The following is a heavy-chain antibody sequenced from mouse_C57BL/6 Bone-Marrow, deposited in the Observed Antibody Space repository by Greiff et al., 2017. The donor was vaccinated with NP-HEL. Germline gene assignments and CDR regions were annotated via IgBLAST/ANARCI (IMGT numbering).Heavy chain of an antibody. CDR1: GYAFTNYL. CDR2: INPGSGGT. D-gene: IGHD1-1*01. Sequence: QVHVKQSGAELVRPGTSVKVSCKASGYAFTNYLIEWVKQRPGQGLEWIGVINPGSGGTNYNEKFKGKATLTADKSSSTAYMQLSSLTSEDSAVYFCARIDYGSSYDAMDYWGQGTSVTVSS. CDR3: ARIDYGSSYDAMDY. V-gene: IGHV1-54*01. J-gene: IGHJ4*01.